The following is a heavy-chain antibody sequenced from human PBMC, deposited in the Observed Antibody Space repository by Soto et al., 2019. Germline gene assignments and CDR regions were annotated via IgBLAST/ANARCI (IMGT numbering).Heavy chain of an antibody. D-gene: IGHD4-17*01. J-gene: IGHJ4*02. CDR1: GDTFTSHD. CDR3: GRRDYGVCARFDF. Sequence: QVQLVQSGAEVKKPGASVKVSCKASGDTFTSHDINWVRQATGQGLEWMGWMNPNSGNTCYAQKFPGRVTMTTNTSIRTGYMDVSSVMYEDTAVYCCGRRDYGVCARFDFWGQGSLVTVS. V-gene: IGHV1-8*02. CDR2: MNPNSGNT.